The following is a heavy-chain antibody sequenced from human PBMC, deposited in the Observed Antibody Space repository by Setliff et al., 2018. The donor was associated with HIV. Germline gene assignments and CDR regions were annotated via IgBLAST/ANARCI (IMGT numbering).Heavy chain of an antibody. CDR2: INPSGGST. CDR3: ARAYDRYCSNTSCYEWFDP. CDR1: GYTFTSYY. V-gene: IGHV1-46*01. Sequence: ASVKVSCKASGYTFTSYYMHWVRQAPGQGLEWMGIINPSGGSTSYAQKFQGRVTMTRDTSTSTVYMELSSLRSEDTAVYYCARAYDRYCSNTSCYEWFDPWGQGTLVTVSS. D-gene: IGHD2-2*01. J-gene: IGHJ5*02.